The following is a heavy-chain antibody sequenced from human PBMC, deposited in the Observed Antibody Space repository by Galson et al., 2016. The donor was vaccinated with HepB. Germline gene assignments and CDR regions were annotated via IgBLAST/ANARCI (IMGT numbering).Heavy chain of an antibody. CDR2: IYYAGTT. J-gene: IGHJ6*03. Sequence: ETLSLTCTVSGGSVSSSTHYWAWIRQPPGKGLEYIGSIYYAGTTYYKPSLTSRATLSVDRSKSQFSLKLNSVTAADTAVYYCARHAGTSYENYYMDVWGKGATVMVSS. D-gene: IGHD3-16*01. CDR3: ARHAGTSYENYYMDV. CDR1: GGSVSSSTHY. V-gene: IGHV4-39*01.